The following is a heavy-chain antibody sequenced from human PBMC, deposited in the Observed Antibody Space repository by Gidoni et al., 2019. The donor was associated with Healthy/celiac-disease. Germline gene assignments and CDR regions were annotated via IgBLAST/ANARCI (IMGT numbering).Heavy chain of an antibody. V-gene: IGHV4-61*02. D-gene: IGHD6-6*01. CDR1: GGSIRSGSYY. CDR2: IYASGST. J-gene: IGHJ5*02. Sequence: QVQLQESGPGLVKPSQTLSLTCTVSGGSIRSGSYYLGLIRQPAGQGLDWIGRIYASGSTNYNPSLKMRVTISVDTSKNQFSLKLSSVTAADTAVYSCARALLIAARRVWFDPWGQGTLVTVSS. CDR3: ARALLIAARRVWFDP.